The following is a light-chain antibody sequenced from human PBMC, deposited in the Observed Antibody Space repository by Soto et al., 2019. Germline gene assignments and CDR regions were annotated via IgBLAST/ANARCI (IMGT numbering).Light chain of an antibody. Sequence: DIQMTKSPSTLSASVGDRVTITCRASQGISKWLAWYQQKPGKAPKLLIYGASSLENGVPSRFSGSGSGTEFTLTISSLQPDDFATYFCQQYNSYDMWSCVQGTKV. CDR2: GAS. CDR3: QQYNSYDMWS. V-gene: IGKV1-5*01. J-gene: IGKJ1*01. CDR1: QGISKW.